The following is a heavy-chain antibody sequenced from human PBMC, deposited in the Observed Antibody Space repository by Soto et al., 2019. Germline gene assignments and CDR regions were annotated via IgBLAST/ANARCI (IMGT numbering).Heavy chain of an antibody. D-gene: IGHD2-8*01. V-gene: IGHV3-30-3*01. Sequence: QVQLVESGGGVVQPGRSLRPSCEPSGFTFSSYARHWVRQAPGKGLEGVAVISYDGSNKYYADFVKGRFTISRDNSKNTLYLQMSSLRAEDTAVYYGAKANNGYYFDYWGQGTLVTVSS. CDR2: ISYDGSNK. J-gene: IGHJ4*02. CDR3: AKANNGYYFDY. CDR1: GFTFSSYA.